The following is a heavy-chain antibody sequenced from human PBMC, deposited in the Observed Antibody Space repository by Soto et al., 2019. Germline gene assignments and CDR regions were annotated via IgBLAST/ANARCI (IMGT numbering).Heavy chain of an antibody. CDR3: AGGGGVGVAGSAAFDM. D-gene: IGHD3-3*01. Sequence: QLHLVQSGAVVKKPGASVTVSCSASGYPVTAYYMHWVRQAPGRGLEWMGGINPATGAAKYTQTSRGRAPMPRAPSPGTFFMELGALPSGDTAVFYWAGGGGVGVAGSAAFDMWGQGTLVTVSS. J-gene: IGHJ3*02. V-gene: IGHV1-2*02. CDR1: GYPVTAYY. CDR2: INPATGAA.